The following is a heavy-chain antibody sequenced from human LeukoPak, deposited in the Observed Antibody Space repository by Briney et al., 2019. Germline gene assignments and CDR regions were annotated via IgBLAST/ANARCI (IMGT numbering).Heavy chain of an antibody. J-gene: IGHJ4*02. CDR1: GFTLSYYG. CDR3: AKDGYCSGTSCYPNHFDY. Sequence: GGSLRLSCAASGFTLSYYGMHWVRRAPGKGLEWVAVISYDGSHKHYADSVKGRFTISRDNSMSTLYLQMSSLRAEDTAVYYCAKDGYCSGTSCYPNHFDYWGQGTLVTVSS. V-gene: IGHV3-30*18. CDR2: ISYDGSHK. D-gene: IGHD2-2*03.